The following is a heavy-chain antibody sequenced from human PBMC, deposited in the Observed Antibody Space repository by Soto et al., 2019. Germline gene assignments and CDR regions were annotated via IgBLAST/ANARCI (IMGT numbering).Heavy chain of an antibody. CDR3: ARLSGDHSAFFSYGMDA. D-gene: IGHD2-21*01. CDR1: GFTFDTYW. J-gene: IGHJ6*02. Sequence: PGGSLRLSCAASGFTFDTYWMNWVRQAPGKGPERLSGINSDGTISSYADSVKGRFTISRDNARNTLSLQMNSLRADDTAVYYCARLSGDHSAFFSYGMDAWGQGTTVTV. V-gene: IGHV3-74*01. CDR2: INSDGTIS.